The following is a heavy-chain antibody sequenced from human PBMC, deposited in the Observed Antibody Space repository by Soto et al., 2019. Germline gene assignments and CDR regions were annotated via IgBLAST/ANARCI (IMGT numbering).Heavy chain of an antibody. CDR3: ARAAPDSSGYYLQH. J-gene: IGHJ1*01. CDR2: IYYSGST. D-gene: IGHD3-22*01. CDR1: GGSISSGHYY. V-gene: IGHV4-30-4*01. Sequence: PSETLSLTCTVSGGSISSGHYYWSWIRQPPGKGLEWIGYIYYSGSTYYNPSLKSRVTISVDTSKNQFSLKLSSVTAADTAVYYCARAAPDSSGYYLQHWGQGTLVTVSS.